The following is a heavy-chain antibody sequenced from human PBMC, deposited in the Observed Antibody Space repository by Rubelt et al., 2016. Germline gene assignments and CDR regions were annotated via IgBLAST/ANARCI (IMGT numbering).Heavy chain of an antibody. CDR1: GFTVSSNY. CDR3: ARDVNTAMMD. D-gene: IGHD5-18*01. V-gene: IGHV3-23*04. J-gene: IGHJ4*02. Sequence: EVQLVESGGGLVQPGGSLRLSCAASGFTVSSNYMSWVRQAPGKGLEWVSRISGSGSTTHYADSVKGRFTISRDNSKNTLYLQMNSLGVEDTAINYCARDVNTAMMDWGQGTLVTVSS. CDR2: ISGSGSTT.